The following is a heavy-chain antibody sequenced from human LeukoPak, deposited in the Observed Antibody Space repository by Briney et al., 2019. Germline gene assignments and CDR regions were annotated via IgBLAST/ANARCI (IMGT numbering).Heavy chain of an antibody. CDR2: ISWNSGTI. Sequence: GGSLRLSCAASGFTFDDYAMHWVRQAPGKGLEWDSGISWNSGTIGYADSVKGRFTISRDNAKNSLYLQMNSLRPEDTALYYCAKVPYCRGGNCYVYFDYWGQGTLVTVSS. CDR3: AKVPYCRGGNCYVYFDY. J-gene: IGHJ4*02. CDR1: GFTFDDYA. D-gene: IGHD2-15*01. V-gene: IGHV3-9*01.